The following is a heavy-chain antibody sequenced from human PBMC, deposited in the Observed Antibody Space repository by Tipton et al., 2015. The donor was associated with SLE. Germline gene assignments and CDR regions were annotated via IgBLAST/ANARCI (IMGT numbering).Heavy chain of an antibody. CDR1: GGSFSGYY. Sequence: TLSLTCAVYGGSFSGYYWSWIRQPPGKGLEWIGEINHSGSTNYNPSLKSRVTISVDTSKNQFSLKLSSVTAADTAVYYCARIGKIARRYYSSSPPTYGMDVWGQGTTVTVSS. CDR3: ARIGKIARRYYSSSPPTYGMDV. CDR2: INHSGST. D-gene: IGHD6-6*01. V-gene: IGHV4-34*01. J-gene: IGHJ6*02.